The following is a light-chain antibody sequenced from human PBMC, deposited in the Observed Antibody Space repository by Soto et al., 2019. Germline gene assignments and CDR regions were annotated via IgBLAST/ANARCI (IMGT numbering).Light chain of an antibody. CDR3: QQYDNWPYT. J-gene: IGKJ2*01. CDR1: QSVNSN. Sequence: EIVMTQSPATLSVSPGERATLSCRASQSVNSNLAWYQQKPGQAPRLLIYRASTRATGIPARFSGSGSGTDFTLTISGLQSEDFAVYFCQQYDNWPYTFGQGTKLEIK. V-gene: IGKV3-15*01. CDR2: RAS.